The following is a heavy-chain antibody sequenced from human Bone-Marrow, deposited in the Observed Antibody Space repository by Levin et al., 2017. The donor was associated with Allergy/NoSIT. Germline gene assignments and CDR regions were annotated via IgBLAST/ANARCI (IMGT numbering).Heavy chain of an antibody. CDR2: ISGSGAGT. CDR1: GFTFRTYA. V-gene: IGHV3-23*01. CDR3: AKVGSGWFRYKLDS. Sequence: SCAASGFTFRTYAMSWVRQAPGKGLEWLSGISGSGAGTCYADSVKGRFNISKDNSKNMVYLQLNSLRVEDTAVYYCAKVGSGWFRYKLDSWGQGTLVTVSS. D-gene: IGHD6-19*01. J-gene: IGHJ4*02.